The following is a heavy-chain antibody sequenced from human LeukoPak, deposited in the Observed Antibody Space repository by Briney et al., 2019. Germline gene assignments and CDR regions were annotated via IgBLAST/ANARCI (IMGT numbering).Heavy chain of an antibody. CDR3: AREGGDPRWLDP. Sequence: SETLSLTCTVSGGSISSYYWTWIRQSAGKGLEWIGRINTSDSTNYNPSLRSRVTMSVNTSKNQFSLNLTSVTAADTAVYSCAREGGDPRWLDPWGQGTLVTVSS. V-gene: IGHV4-4*07. J-gene: IGHJ5*02. CDR1: GGSISSYY. D-gene: IGHD6-25*01. CDR2: INTSDST.